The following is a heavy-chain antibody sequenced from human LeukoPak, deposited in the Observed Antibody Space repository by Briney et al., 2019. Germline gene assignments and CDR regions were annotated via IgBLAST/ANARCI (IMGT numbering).Heavy chain of an antibody. Sequence: GGSLRLSRAASGFTFSSYAMSWVRQAPGKGLEWVSSVSNSGDYIHYADSVKGRFTISRDNSKNSLYLQMNSLRAEDTAVYYCARALIGYYFDYWGQGTLVTVSS. CDR3: ARALIGYYFDY. J-gene: IGHJ4*02. CDR2: VSNSGDYI. CDR1: GFTFSSYA. D-gene: IGHD2-8*01. V-gene: IGHV3-21*06.